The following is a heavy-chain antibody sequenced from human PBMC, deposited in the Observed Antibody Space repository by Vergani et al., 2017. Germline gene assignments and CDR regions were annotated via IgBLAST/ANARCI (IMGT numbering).Heavy chain of an antibody. V-gene: IGHV4-59*01. J-gene: IGHJ6*04. Sequence: QVRLQESGPGLVRPSETLSLTCTVSGGSLTPYSWSWIRPSLGKGLEWIGNIYYNGRTKYNPSLKSRATISADTSKDQFSLRLTCMTAADTALYYCVRDTRRYFAISIDGGDSDTPPFVPAVWGVETAVIVSS. CDR3: VRDTRRYFAISIDGGDSDTPPFVPAV. D-gene: IGHD2-21*01. CDR1: GGSLTPYS. CDR2: IYYNGRT.